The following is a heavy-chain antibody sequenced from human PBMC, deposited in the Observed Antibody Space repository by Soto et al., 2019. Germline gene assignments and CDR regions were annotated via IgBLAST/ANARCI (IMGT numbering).Heavy chain of an antibody. CDR1: GGTFSSYA. CDR2: IIPIFGTA. V-gene: IGHV1-69*13. CDR3: ARGGGVGPLWFGELSRYYYGMDV. D-gene: IGHD3-10*01. Sequence: ASVKVSCKASGGTFSSYAISWVRQAPGQGLEWMGGIIPIFGTANYAQKFQGRVTITADESTSTAYMELSSLRSEDTAVYYCARGGGVGPLWFGELSRYYYGMDVWGQGTTVTVSS. J-gene: IGHJ6*02.